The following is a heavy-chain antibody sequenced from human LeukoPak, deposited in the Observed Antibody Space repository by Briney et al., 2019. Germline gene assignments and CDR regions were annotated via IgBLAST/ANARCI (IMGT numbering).Heavy chain of an antibody. CDR1: GGSISSSNYY. J-gene: IGHJ6*02. CDR2: MSYRRSS. Sequence: SETLSPTCTVSGGSISSSNYYWGWIRQPPGKGLEWLGSMSYRRSSYYNPSLMSRVTISVDTSKNQFSLKLSSVTAADTAVYYCARQQGDYGDYSFMDVWGQGTTVTVSS. D-gene: IGHD4-17*01. CDR3: ARQQGDYGDYSFMDV. V-gene: IGHV4-39*01.